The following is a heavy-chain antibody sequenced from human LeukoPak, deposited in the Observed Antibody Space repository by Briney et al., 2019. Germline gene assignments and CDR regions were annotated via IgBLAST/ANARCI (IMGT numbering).Heavy chain of an antibody. Sequence: GASVKVSCKASGGTFSSYAISWVRQAPGQGLEWMGGIIPIFGTANYAQKFQGRVTITADESTSTAYMELSSLRSEDTAVYYCARLIEEWELLRRYYYYYYGMGVWGQGTTVTVSS. J-gene: IGHJ6*02. CDR3: ARLIEEWELLRRYYYYYYGMGV. V-gene: IGHV1-69*13. CDR1: GGTFSSYA. CDR2: IIPIFGTA. D-gene: IGHD1-26*01.